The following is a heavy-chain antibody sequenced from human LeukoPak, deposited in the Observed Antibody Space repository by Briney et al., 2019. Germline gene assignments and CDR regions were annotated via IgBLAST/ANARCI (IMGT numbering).Heavy chain of an antibody. CDR2: ISNDGSKK. V-gene: IGHV3-30*01. Sequence: GGSLRLSCAASGFTFSSYAMHWVRQAPGKGLEWVAIISNDGSKKNYADSVQGRFSISRDNSKNTLYLQMTSLRPDDTAVYYCARAGGPCGGDSPFYFDYWGQGTLVTVSS. J-gene: IGHJ4*02. D-gene: IGHD2-21*02. CDR3: ARAGGPCGGDSPFYFDY. CDR1: GFTFSSYA.